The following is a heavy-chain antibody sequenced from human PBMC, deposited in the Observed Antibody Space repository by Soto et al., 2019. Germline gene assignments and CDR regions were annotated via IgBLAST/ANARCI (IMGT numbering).Heavy chain of an antibody. CDR3: AATGRKNYCTNGVCNPPTLIDY. J-gene: IGHJ4*02. V-gene: IGHV1-46*01. D-gene: IGHD2-8*01. CDR2: INPSGGST. CDR1: GYTFTSYY. Sequence: GASVKVSCKASGYTFTSYYMHWVRQAPGQGLEWMGIINPSGGSTSYAQKFQGRVTMTRDTSTSTVYMELSSLRSEDTAVYYCAATGRKNYCTNGVCNPPTLIDYWGQGTLVTVSS.